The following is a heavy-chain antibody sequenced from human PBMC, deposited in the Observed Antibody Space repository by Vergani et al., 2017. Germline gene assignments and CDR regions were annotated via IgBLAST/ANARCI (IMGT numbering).Heavy chain of an antibody. CDR1: GDSISSGVYY. J-gene: IGHJ4*02. CDR2: IYSTRST. V-gene: IGHV4-31*03. D-gene: IGHD5-12*01. CDR3: ARMCGYDEGDAFRIGYFDS. Sequence: QVQLQESGPGLVKLSQTLSLTCSVSGDSISSGVYYWNWIRQHPGKGLEWIGYIYSTRSTHHNPSLRRRINMSVDTSKNQFSLQLNSVTAADTAMYYCARMCGYDEGDAFRIGYFDSWGPGILVTVSS.